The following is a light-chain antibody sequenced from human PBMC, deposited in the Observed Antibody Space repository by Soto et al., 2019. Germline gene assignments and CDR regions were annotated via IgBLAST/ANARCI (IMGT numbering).Light chain of an antibody. Sequence: DIVMTQSPDSLAVSLGERATINCRSSQTVLYSSNNKNYLAWYQQKPGQPPKLLISWASTREFGVPDRFSGSGSGTDFTLTISSLQAEDVAVYYCQQYHTTPSYTFGRGTKLEIK. CDR1: QTVLYSSNNKNY. CDR2: WAS. V-gene: IGKV4-1*01. CDR3: QQYHTTPSYT. J-gene: IGKJ2*01.